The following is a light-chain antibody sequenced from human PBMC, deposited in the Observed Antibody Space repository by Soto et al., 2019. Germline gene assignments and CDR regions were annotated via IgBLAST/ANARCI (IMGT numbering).Light chain of an antibody. CDR3: QKYDSAPRT. Sequence: DTQMTQSPTSLSASVGDSVTITCRASQGINNYLAWYQQKPGKVPVLLIYSASTLKAGIPSRFSGSGAGTDFTLTISSLQPEDFATYYCQKYDSAPRTFGQGTKVDMK. CDR1: QGINNY. V-gene: IGKV1-27*01. CDR2: SAS. J-gene: IGKJ1*01.